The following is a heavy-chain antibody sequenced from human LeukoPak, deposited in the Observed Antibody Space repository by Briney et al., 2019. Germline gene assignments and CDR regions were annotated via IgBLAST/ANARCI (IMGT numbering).Heavy chain of an antibody. CDR2: INHSGST. CDR3: ARVSRGETYYDFWSGYPGGWFDP. V-gene: IGHV4-34*01. J-gene: IGHJ5*02. CDR1: GGSISSYY. Sequence: SETLSLTCTVSGGSISSYYWSWIRQPPGKGLEWIGEINHSGSTNYNPSLKSRVTISVDTSKNQFSLKLSSVTAADTAVYYCARVSRGETYYDFWSGYPGGWFDPWGQGTLVTVSS. D-gene: IGHD3-3*01.